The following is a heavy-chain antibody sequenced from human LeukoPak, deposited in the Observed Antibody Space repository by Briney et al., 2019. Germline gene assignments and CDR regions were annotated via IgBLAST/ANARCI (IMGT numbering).Heavy chain of an antibody. CDR2: INSDGIST. V-gene: IGHV3-74*01. CDR3: AKGGATVIDY. Sequence: GGSLRLSCAASAFTFSSYWMHWVRQAPGKGLVWVSRINSDGISTSYADSVKGRFTISRDNAKNTLYLQMNSLRAEDTAVYYCAKGGATVIDYWDQGTLVTVSS. J-gene: IGHJ4*02. D-gene: IGHD4-17*01. CDR1: AFTFSSYW.